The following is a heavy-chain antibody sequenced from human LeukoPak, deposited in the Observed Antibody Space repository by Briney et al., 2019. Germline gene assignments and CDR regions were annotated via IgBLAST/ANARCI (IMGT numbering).Heavy chain of an antibody. V-gene: IGHV1-18*01. D-gene: IGHD6-19*01. CDR1: GGTFSSYA. J-gene: IGHJ4*02. CDR2: ISAYNGNT. CDR3: ARCAYHSSGWYSHY. Sequence: ASVKVSCKASGGTFSSYAISWVRQAPGQGLEWMGWISAYNGNTNYAQKLQGRVTMTTDTSTSTAYMELRSLRSDDTAVYYCARCAYHSSGWYSHYWGQGTLVTVSS.